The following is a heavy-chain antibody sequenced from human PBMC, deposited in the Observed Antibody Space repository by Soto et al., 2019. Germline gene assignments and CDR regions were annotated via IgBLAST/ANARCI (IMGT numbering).Heavy chain of an antibody. CDR3: ASRDPGTSVDY. J-gene: IGHJ4*02. D-gene: IGHD1-7*01. CDR1: GGSFTSNNW. V-gene: IGHV4-4*02. CDR2: IYRTGST. Sequence: QVQLQESGPGLVKPSGTLSLTCAVSGGSFTSNNWWTWVRQPPGQWLEWIGEIYRTGSTNYNPSLKRRVTISLDKSENQFSLKVTSLTAADTAVYYCASRDPGTSVDYWGQGTLVTVSS.